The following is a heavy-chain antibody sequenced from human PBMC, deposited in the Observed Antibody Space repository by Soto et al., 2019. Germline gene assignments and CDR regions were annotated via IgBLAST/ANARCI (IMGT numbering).Heavy chain of an antibody. CDR3: ARGYSSSWNWFDP. V-gene: IGHV4-39*07. CDR1: GGSISSSSYY. CDR2: IYYSGST. J-gene: IGHJ5*02. Sequence: SETLSLTCTVSGGSISSSSYYWGWIRQPPGKGLEWIGSIYYSGSTNYNPSLKSRVTISVDKSKNQFSLKLSSVTAADTAVYYCARGYSSSWNWFDPWGQGTLVTVSS. D-gene: IGHD6-13*01.